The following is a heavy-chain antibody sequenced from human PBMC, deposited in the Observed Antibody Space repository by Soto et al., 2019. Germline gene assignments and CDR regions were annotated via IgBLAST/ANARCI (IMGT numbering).Heavy chain of an antibody. Sequence: GWSLRLSCASCGFTVSSNYMSWVRQAPGKGLEWVSVIYSGGSTYYADSVKGRFTISRDNSKNTLYLQMNSLRAEDTAVYYCASNRPLYYYYYIVVWGKGTTVTVS. CDR2: IYSGGST. J-gene: IGHJ6*03. V-gene: IGHV3-66*01. D-gene: IGHD6-6*01. CDR3: ASNRPLYYYYYIVV. CDR1: GFTVSSNY.